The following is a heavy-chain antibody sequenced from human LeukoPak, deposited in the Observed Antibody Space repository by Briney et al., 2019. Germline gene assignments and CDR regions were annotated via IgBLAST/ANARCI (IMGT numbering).Heavy chain of an antibody. Sequence: GGSLRLSCAASGFTFSSYEMNWVRQAPGKGLEWVSYISSSGSTIYYADSVKGRFTISRDNAKNSLYLQMNSLRAEDTAVYYCARDSSAGQRAASDAFDIWGQGTMVTVSS. J-gene: IGHJ3*02. CDR2: ISSSGSTI. CDR3: ARDSSAGQRAASDAFDI. CDR1: GFTFSSYE. V-gene: IGHV3-48*03. D-gene: IGHD6-13*01.